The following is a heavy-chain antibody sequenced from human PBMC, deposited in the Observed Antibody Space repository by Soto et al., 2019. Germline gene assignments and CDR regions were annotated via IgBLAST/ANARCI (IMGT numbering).Heavy chain of an antibody. D-gene: IGHD2-2*02. Sequence: EVHLLASGGGLVQPGGSLTLSCAASTASDYTFSRYVMSWLRQVPGEGLEWVSLIGSDGVGRYYADSLKGRFTISRDNSTNTLYLQMNSRRVEDTAIYYCSYCSRTCCYRGYSDPWGRGTLVTVSS. CDR3: SYCSRTCCYRGYSDP. CDR2: IGSDGVGR. J-gene: IGHJ2*01. V-gene: IGHV3-23*01. CDR1: TASDYTFSRYV.